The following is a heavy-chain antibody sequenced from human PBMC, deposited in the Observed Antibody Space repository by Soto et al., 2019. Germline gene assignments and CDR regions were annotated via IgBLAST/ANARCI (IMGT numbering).Heavy chain of an antibody. CDR3: ARDKGRGQLGGNYYYALDV. D-gene: IGHD1-1*01. J-gene: IGHJ6*02. Sequence: QVQLVQPGAELLKLGSSVNLPGKTFGATFDPLPITGGRQAPGQGLGWMGGIIPFFLTPDYTRKFQGRVTITADVSTSTAYMELSSLRSEDTAVYYCARDKGRGQLGGNYYYALDVWGQGTTVTVSS. CDR2: IIPFFLTP. V-gene: IGHV1-69*12. CDR1: GATFDPLP.